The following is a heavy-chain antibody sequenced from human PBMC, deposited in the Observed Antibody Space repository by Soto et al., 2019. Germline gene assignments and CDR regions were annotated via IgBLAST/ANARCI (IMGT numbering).Heavy chain of an antibody. D-gene: IGHD3-16*02. CDR2: ISGSGGST. CDR1: GFTFSSYA. J-gene: IGHJ4*02. CDR3: AKVLSMITFVVVIAPRWRFVV. V-gene: IGHV3-23*01. Sequence: SLRLSCAASGFTFSSYAMSWVRQAPGKGLEWVSAISGSGGSTYYADSVKGRFTISRDNSKNTLYLQMNSLRAEDTAVYYCAKVLSMITFVVVIAPRWRFVVWGQGTLVSLSS.